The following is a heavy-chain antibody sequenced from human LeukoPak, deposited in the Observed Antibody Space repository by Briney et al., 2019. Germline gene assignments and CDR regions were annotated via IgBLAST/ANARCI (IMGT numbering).Heavy chain of an antibody. Sequence: PGGSLRLSCAASGFTFSSYGMHWVRQAPGKGLEWVAVISYDGSNKYYADSVKGRFTISRDNSKNTLYLQMNSLRAEDTAVYYCARDLSAAAGDYWGQGTLVTVSS. D-gene: IGHD6-13*01. V-gene: IGHV3-30*03. CDR3: ARDLSAAAGDY. CDR1: GFTFSSYG. J-gene: IGHJ4*02. CDR2: ISYDGSNK.